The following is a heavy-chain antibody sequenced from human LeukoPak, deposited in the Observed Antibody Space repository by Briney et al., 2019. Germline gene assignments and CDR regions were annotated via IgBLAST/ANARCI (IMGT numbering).Heavy chain of an antibody. CDR1: GFTFSSYA. CDR2: ISGSGDNT. V-gene: IGHV3-23*01. D-gene: IGHD3-22*01. CDR3: AKGSYYDSSGSFYFGY. Sequence: GGSLRLSCAASGFTFSSYAMSWVRQAPGKGLEWVSGISGSGDNTYYADSVKGRFTISRDNSKNTLYVQVNSLGTEDTAAYYRAKGSYYDSSGSFYFGYWGQGTLVTVSS. J-gene: IGHJ4*02.